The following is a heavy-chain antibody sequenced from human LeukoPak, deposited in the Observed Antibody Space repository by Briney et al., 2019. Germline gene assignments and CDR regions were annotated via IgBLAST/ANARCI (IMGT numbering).Heavy chain of an antibody. V-gene: IGHV4-39*07. Sequence: SETLSLTCTVSGGSISRSGYYWGWIRQTPGKGLEWIGSMHHSGSTYYNPSLKSRVTISVDTSKNQFSLKLSSVTAADTAVYYCASIYGYFDWLPVRYYYYYMDVWGKGTTVTVSS. CDR2: MHHSGST. CDR1: GGSISRSGYY. D-gene: IGHD3-9*01. CDR3: ASIYGYFDWLPVRYYYYYMDV. J-gene: IGHJ6*03.